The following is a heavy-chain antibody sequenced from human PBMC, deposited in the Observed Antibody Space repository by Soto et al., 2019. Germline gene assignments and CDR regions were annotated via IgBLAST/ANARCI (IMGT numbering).Heavy chain of an antibody. J-gene: IGHJ5*02. V-gene: IGHV1-8*01. CDR3: ARDWGEAVEDVFDP. CDR2: MNPNNGNA. Sequence: ASVKVSCKASGFTFITYDFSWVRQAAGQVLEWMGWMNPNNGNAGFAQNFRGGITMTRNTSITTAYMELRSLIYDDSAVYYCARDWGEAVEDVFDPWGQGTMVTVSS. CDR1: GFTFITYD. D-gene: IGHD3-16*01.